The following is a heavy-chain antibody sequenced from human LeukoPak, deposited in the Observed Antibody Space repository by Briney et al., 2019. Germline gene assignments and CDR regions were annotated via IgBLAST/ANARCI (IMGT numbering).Heavy chain of an antibody. J-gene: IGHJ3*02. V-gene: IGHV3-11*01. CDR2: ISSSGSTI. Sequence: GGSLRLSCAASGFTFSDYYMSWIRQAPGKGLEWVSYISSSGSTIYYADSVKGRFTISRDNAKNSLYLQMNSLRAKDTAVYYCARDPPDTAMYAFDIWGQGTMVTVSS. CDR3: ARDPPDTAMYAFDI. CDR1: GFTFSDYY. D-gene: IGHD5-18*01.